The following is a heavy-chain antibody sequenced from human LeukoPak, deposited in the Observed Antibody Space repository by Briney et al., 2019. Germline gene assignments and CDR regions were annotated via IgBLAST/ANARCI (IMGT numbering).Heavy chain of an antibody. V-gene: IGHV4-34*01. CDR1: GGSFSGYY. CDR2: INHSGST. Sequence: SETLSLTCAVYGGSFSGYYWSWIRQPPGKGLEWIGEINHSGSTNYNPSLKSRVTISVDTSKNRFSLKLSSVTAADTAVYYCARGRRQWLVQEYFQHWGQGTLVTVSS. D-gene: IGHD6-19*01. J-gene: IGHJ1*01. CDR3: ARGRRQWLVQEYFQH.